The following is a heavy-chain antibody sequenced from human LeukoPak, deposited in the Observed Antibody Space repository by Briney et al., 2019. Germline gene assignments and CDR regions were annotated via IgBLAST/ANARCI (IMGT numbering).Heavy chain of an antibody. V-gene: IGHV1-69*06. Sequence: ASVKVSCKASGYTFTNYGVSWLRQAPGQGLEWMGGITPIFGTANYLQKFQGRVTITADKSTSTAYMELSRLRSEDTAIYYCARASSDDTAMATPFACWGQGTLVTVSS. CDR1: GYTFTNYG. J-gene: IGHJ4*02. CDR3: ARASSDDTAMATPFAC. CDR2: ITPIFGTA. D-gene: IGHD5-18*01.